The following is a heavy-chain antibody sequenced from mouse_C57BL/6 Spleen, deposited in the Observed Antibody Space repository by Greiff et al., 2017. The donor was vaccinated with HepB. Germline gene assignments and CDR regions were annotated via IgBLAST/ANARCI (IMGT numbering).Heavy chain of an antibody. Sequence: VQLQQPGAELVKPGASVKLSCKASGYTFTSYWMQWVKQRPGQGLEWIGEIDPSDSYTNYNQKFKGKATLTVDTSSSTAYMQLSSLTSEDSAVYYCARDTTVVANDYWGQGTTLTVSS. J-gene: IGHJ2*01. CDR3: ARDTTVVANDY. CDR2: IDPSDSYT. D-gene: IGHD1-1*01. V-gene: IGHV1-50*01. CDR1: GYTFTSYW.